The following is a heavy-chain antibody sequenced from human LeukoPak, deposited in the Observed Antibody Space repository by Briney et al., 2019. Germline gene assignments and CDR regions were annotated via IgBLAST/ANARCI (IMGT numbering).Heavy chain of an antibody. CDR3: ARQPNSYCGGDCYSDTLDY. CDR1: GGSISSSSYY. CDR2: IYYSGST. D-gene: IGHD2-21*02. J-gene: IGHJ4*02. Sequence: SETLSLTCTVSGGSISSSSYYWGWIRQPPGKGLEWIGGIYYSGSTYYNPSLKSRVTISVDTSKNQFSLKLSSVTAADTAVYYCARQPNSYCGGDCYSDTLDYWGQGTLVTVSS. V-gene: IGHV4-39*01.